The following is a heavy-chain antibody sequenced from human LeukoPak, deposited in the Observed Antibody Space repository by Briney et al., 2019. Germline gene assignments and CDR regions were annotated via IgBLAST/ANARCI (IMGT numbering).Heavy chain of an antibody. CDR2: IYYSGTT. J-gene: IGHJ4*02. CDR1: GGSITNYY. D-gene: IGHD4/OR15-4a*01. V-gene: IGHV4-59*12. CDR3: ARTTYDYGDY. Sequence: SETLSLTCTVSGGSITNYYWSWIRQPPGKGLEWIGFIYYSGTTNYNPSLKSRVTISVDTSKNQFSLNLSSVTAADTAVYYCARTTYDYGDYWGQGALVTVSS.